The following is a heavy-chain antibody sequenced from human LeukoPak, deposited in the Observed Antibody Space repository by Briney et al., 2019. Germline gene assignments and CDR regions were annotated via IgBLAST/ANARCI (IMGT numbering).Heavy chain of an antibody. J-gene: IGHJ3*02. Sequence: PSETLSLTCTVSGGSISSYYWSWIRQPAGKGLEWIGRIYTSGSTNYNPSLKGRVTMSVDTSKNQFSLKLSSVTAADTAVYYSARDPRITGTEDAFDIWGQGTMVTVSS. CDR2: IYTSGST. D-gene: IGHD1-7*01. CDR1: GGSISSYY. CDR3: ARDPRITGTEDAFDI. V-gene: IGHV4-4*07.